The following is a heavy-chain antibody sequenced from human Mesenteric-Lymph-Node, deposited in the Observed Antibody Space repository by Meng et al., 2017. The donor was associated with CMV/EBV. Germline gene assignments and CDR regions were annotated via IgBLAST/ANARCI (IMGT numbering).Heavy chain of an antibody. CDR3: AKAAEYNYWNGYPGAYFDY. Sequence: GGSLRLSCAASGFTFDDYAMHWVRQAPGKGLEWVAAINWNSNSIVYADSMKGRFIISRDNAKNSLFLQMNSLRPEDTALYYCAKAAEYNYWNGYPGAYFDYWGQGTQVTVSS. J-gene: IGHJ4*02. CDR1: GFTFDDYA. CDR2: INWNSNSI. D-gene: IGHD3/OR15-3a*01. V-gene: IGHV3-9*01.